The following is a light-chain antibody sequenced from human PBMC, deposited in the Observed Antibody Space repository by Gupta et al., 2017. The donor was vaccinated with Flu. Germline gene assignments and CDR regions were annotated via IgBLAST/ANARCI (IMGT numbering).Light chain of an antibody. Sequence: DIQMTQSPASLSASVGDRVTITCRASQSISSHLNWYQQKPGKAPNLVIYAASSLQSGVPSRFSGSGSGTDFTLTISRLQPEDFATYYCQQSDSTPSTFGQGTKLDIK. CDR2: AAS. CDR3: QQSDSTPST. J-gene: IGKJ2*01. CDR1: QSISSH. V-gene: IGKV1-39*01.